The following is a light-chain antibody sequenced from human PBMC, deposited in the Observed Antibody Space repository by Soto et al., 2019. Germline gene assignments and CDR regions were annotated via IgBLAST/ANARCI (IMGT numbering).Light chain of an antibody. CDR3: SSYTSSMTNV. V-gene: IGLV2-14*03. Sequence: QSVLTQPASVSGSPGQSITISCTGTSSDAGGYNSVSWYQHHPGKATKLILYAVGDRPSGVSYRFSGAKSANTASLTISGLQAADEADYFCSSYTSSMTNVFGSGTKVTVL. CDR2: AVG. CDR1: SSDAGGYNS. J-gene: IGLJ1*01.